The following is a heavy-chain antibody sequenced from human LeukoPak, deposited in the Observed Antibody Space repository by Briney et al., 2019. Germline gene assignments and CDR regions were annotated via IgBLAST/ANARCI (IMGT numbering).Heavy chain of an antibody. D-gene: IGHD6-19*01. Sequence: PGRSLRLSCAASGFTFDDYAMHWVRQAPGKGLEWVSGISWNSGSIGYADSVKGRFTISRDNAKNSLYLQMNSLRAEDTALYYCAKDFKYSSGPVPRFDYWGQGTLVTVSS. V-gene: IGHV3-9*01. J-gene: IGHJ4*02. CDR3: AKDFKYSSGPVPRFDY. CDR2: ISWNSGSI. CDR1: GFTFDDYA.